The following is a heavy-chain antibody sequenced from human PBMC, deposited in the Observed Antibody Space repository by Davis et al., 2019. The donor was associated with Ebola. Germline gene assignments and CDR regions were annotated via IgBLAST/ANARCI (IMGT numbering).Heavy chain of an antibody. CDR3: ASTRYSGSYRDY. CDR2: INAGNGNT. CDR1: GYTFTSYA. Sequence: ASVKVSCKASGYTFTSYAMHWVRQAPGQRLEWMGWINAGNGNTKYSQKFQGRVTMTRDTSTSTVYMELSSLRSEDMAVYYCASTRYSGSYRDYWGQGTLVTVSS. J-gene: IGHJ4*02. V-gene: IGHV1-3*03. D-gene: IGHD1-26*01.